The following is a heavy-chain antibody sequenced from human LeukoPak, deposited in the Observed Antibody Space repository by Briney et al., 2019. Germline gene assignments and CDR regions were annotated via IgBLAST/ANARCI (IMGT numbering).Heavy chain of an antibody. CDR2: IYSGGST. J-gene: IGHJ4*02. V-gene: IGHV3-53*01. D-gene: IGHD6-6*01. CDR3: ARDGIAARNSMYYFDY. Sequence: GGSLRLSCAASGFTVSSNYMSWVRQAPRKGLEWVSVIYSGGSTYYADSVKGRFTISRDNSKNTLYLQMNSLRAEDTAVYYCARDGIAARNSMYYFDYWGQGTLVTVSS. CDR1: GFTVSSNY.